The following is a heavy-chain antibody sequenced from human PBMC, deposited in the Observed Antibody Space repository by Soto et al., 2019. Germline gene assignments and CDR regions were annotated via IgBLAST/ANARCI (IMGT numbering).Heavy chain of an antibody. V-gene: IGHV1-2*02. D-gene: IGHD2-2*01. CDR1: GYTFTGYY. Sequence: GASVKVSCKASGYTFTGYYMHWVRQAPGQGLEWMGWINPNSGGTNYAQKFQGRVTMTRDTSISTAYMELSRLRSDDTAVYYCARGYCSSTSCYLDYYYYGMDVWGQGTTVTVSS. CDR2: INPNSGGT. CDR3: ARGYCSSTSCYLDYYYYGMDV. J-gene: IGHJ6*02.